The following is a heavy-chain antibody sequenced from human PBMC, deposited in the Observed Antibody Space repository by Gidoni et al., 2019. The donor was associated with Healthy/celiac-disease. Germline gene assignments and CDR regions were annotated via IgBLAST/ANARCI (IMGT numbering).Heavy chain of an antibody. D-gene: IGHD3-16*02. Sequence: EVQLLESGGGLVQPGGSLRLSCAASGFPFSTYAIRWVRQAPGMGLEWVSAISGSGGSTYYADSVKGRFTISRDNSKNTLYLQMNSLRAEDTAVYYCAKDGGWSSPYDYVWGSYRQPYYYYGMDVWGQGTTVTVSS. J-gene: IGHJ6*02. CDR1: GFPFSTYA. V-gene: IGHV3-23*01. CDR2: ISGSGGST. CDR3: AKDGGWSSPYDYVWGSYRQPYYYYGMDV.